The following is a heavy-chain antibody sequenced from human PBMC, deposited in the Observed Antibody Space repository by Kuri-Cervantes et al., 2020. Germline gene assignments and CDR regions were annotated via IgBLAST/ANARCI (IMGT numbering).Heavy chain of an antibody. J-gene: IGHJ5*02. Sequence: SETLSLTCAVSGYSISSGYYWGWFRQPAGKGLEWIGNSYYSGSTNYNPSLQSRVTISIDTTKSQFSLRLSSVTAADTAVYYCARGYSYGWRWFDPWGQGTLVTVSS. CDR3: ARGYSYGWRWFDP. CDR1: GYSISSGYY. D-gene: IGHD5-18*01. V-gene: IGHV4-61*10. CDR2: SYYSGST.